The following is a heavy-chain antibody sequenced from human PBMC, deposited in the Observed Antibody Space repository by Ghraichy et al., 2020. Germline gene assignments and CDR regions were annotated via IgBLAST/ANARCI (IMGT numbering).Heavy chain of an antibody. CDR1: GGTFSSYT. CDR3: ASNTVTTVREYYFDY. J-gene: IGHJ4*02. V-gene: IGHV1-69*02. Sequence: SVKVSCKASGGTFSSYTISWVRQAPGQGLEWMGRIIPILGIANYAQKFQGRVTITADKSTSTAYMELSSLRSEDMAVYYCASNTVTTVREYYFDYWGQGTLVTVSS. CDR2: IIPILGIA. D-gene: IGHD4-17*01.